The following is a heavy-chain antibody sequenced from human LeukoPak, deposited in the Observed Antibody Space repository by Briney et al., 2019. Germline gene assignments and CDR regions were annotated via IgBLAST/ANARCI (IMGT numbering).Heavy chain of an antibody. J-gene: IGHJ4*02. CDR1: GGTFSSYT. CDR2: IIPILGIA. V-gene: IGHV1-69*02. Sequence: ASVKVSCKASGGTFSSYTISWVRQAPGQGLEWMGRIIPILGIANYAQKLQGRVTITADKSTSTAYMELSSLRSEDTAVYYCARAPIRNYDFWTHWGQGTLVTVSS. CDR3: ARAPIRNYDFWTH. D-gene: IGHD3-3*01.